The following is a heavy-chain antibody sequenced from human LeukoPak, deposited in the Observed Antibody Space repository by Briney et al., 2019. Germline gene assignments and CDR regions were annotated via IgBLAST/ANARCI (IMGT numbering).Heavy chain of an antibody. CDR2: IYSGGST. Sequence: GAPLRFSCAASGGAISSYMSKWGRAPGKGGEGGAVIYSGGSTYYADSVKGRFTISRDNSKNTLYLQMNSLRAEDTAVYYCARDGDGYNPTLFDYWGQGTLVTVSS. CDR3: ARDGDGYNPTLFDY. D-gene: IGHD5-24*01. V-gene: IGHV3-53*01. J-gene: IGHJ4*02. CDR1: GGAISSY.